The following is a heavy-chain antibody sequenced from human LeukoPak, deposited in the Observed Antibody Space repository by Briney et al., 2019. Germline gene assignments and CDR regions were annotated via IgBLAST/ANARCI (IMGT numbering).Heavy chain of an antibody. V-gene: IGHV1-69*01. CDR1: GGTFSSYA. D-gene: IGHD2-2*01. CDR3: ARVRELGYCSSTSCFRDYYYYGVDV. J-gene: IGHJ6*02. CDR2: IIPIFGTA. Sequence: SVKVSCKASGGTFSSYAISWVRQAPGQGLEWMGGIIPIFGTANYAQKFQGRVTITADESTSTAYMELSSLRSEDTAVYYCARVRELGYCSSTSCFRDYYYYGVDVWGQGTTVTVSS.